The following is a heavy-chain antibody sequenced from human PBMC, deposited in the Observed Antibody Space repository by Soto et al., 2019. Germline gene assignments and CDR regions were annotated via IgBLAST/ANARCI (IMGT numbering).Heavy chain of an antibody. CDR1: GGSITNNKDY. V-gene: IGHV4-39*01. D-gene: IGHD3-3*01. CDR3: ARQTGVGRPGY. J-gene: IGHJ4*02. CDR2: ISYTGNT. Sequence: PSETLSLTCTVSGGSITNNKDYRGWTRQPPGKGLEWIGSISYTGNTYYKPSLKSRTTISVDPSKNQFSLNMRSVTAADTALYFCARQTGVGRPGYWGQGTLVTVSS.